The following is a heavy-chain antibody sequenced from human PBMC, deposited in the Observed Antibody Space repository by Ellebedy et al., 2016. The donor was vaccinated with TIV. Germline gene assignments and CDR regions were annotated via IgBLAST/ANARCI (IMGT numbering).Heavy chain of an antibody. CDR3: ARANRTGNTGGFYFDY. CDR2: ISTTGYTI. D-gene: IGHD1-7*01. V-gene: IGHV3-11*01. CDR1: GFTFSDYY. Sequence: PGGSLRLSCAASGFTFSDYYMSWIRQAPGKGLEWVSYISTTGYTIYYADSVKGRFTISRDNAENSRFLQMNSLRAEDTAVYYCARANRTGNTGGFYFDYWGQGTPVTVSS. J-gene: IGHJ4*02.